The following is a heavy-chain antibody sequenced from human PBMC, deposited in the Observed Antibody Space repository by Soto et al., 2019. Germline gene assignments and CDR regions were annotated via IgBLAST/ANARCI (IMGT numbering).Heavy chain of an antibody. CDR1: GGTFSSYA. CDR2: IIPIFGTA. J-gene: IGHJ6*02. Sequence: ASVKVSCKASGGTFSSYAISWVRQAPGQGLEWMGGIIPIFGTANYAQKFQGRVTITADESTSTAYMELSSLRSEDTAVYYCANAMGSHYYDSSVPGMDVWGQGTTVTVSS. CDR3: ANAMGSHYYDSSVPGMDV. V-gene: IGHV1-69*13. D-gene: IGHD3-22*01.